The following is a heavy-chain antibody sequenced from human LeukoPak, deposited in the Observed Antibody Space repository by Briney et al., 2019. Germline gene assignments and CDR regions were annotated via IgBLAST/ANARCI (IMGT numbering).Heavy chain of an antibody. CDR3: TRASLWFGEFYFDY. D-gene: IGHD3-10*01. Sequence: GGSLRLSCTASGFTFGDYAMSWLRQAPGKGLEWVGFIRSKAYGGTTEYAASVKGRFTIPRDDSKSIAYLQMNSLKTEDTAVYYCTRASLWFGEFYFDYWGQGTLVTVSS. CDR1: GFTFGDYA. V-gene: IGHV3-49*03. J-gene: IGHJ4*02. CDR2: IRSKAYGGTT.